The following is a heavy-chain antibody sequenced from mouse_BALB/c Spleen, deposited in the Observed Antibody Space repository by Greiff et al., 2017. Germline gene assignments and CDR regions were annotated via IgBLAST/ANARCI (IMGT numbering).Heavy chain of an antibody. Sequence: EVKLMESGGGLVKPGGSLKLSCAASGFTFSDYYMYWVRQTPEKRLEWVATISDGGSYTYYPDSVKGRFTISRDNAKNNLYLQMSSLKSEDTAMYYCARDGGIYYGNYQAWFAYWGQGTLVTVSA. V-gene: IGHV5-4*02. CDR2: ISDGGSYT. CDR3: ARDGGIYYGNYQAWFAY. J-gene: IGHJ3*01. D-gene: IGHD2-1*01. CDR1: GFTFSDYY.